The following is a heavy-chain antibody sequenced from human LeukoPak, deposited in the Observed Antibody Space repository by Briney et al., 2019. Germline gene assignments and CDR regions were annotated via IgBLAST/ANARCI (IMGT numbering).Heavy chain of an antibody. D-gene: IGHD3-9*01. J-gene: IGHJ4*02. CDR3: ARSRYFDWLLNY. Sequence: GGSLRLSCAASGFTFSSYGMHWVRQAPGKGLEWVAVIWYDGSNKYYADSVKGRFTISRDNSKNTLYLQMNSLRAEDTAVYYCARSRYFDWLLNYWGQGTLVTVSS. CDR2: IWYDGSNK. V-gene: IGHV3-33*01. CDR1: GFTFSSYG.